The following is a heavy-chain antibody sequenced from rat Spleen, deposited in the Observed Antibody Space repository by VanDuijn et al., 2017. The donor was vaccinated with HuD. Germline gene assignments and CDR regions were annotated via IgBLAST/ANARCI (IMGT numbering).Heavy chain of an antibody. Sequence: EVQLVESGGGLVQPGRSLKLSCAASGFIFSNFDMAWVRQAPTKGLEWVASISPSGVTYYRDSVKGRFTVSRENAKSTLYFLIDSLRSEDTATYYCVRQDTSGYSNWFTYWGQGTLVTVSS. J-gene: IGHJ3*01. CDR1: GFIFSNFD. CDR3: VRQDTSGYSNWFTY. V-gene: IGHV5-25*01. D-gene: IGHD4-3*01. CDR2: ISPSGVT.